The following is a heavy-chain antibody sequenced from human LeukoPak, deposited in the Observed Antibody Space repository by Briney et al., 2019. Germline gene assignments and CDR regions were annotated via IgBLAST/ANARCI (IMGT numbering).Heavy chain of an antibody. D-gene: IGHD5-18*01. J-gene: IGHJ4*02. Sequence: GGSLRLSCAASGFTFSSYWMSWVRQAPGKGLEWVANIKQDGSEKYYVDSVKGRFTISRDNAKNSLYLQMNSLRAEDTAVYYCARDGYREAVGYFDYWGQGTLVTVSP. CDR3: ARDGYREAVGYFDY. CDR2: IKQDGSEK. V-gene: IGHV3-7*01. CDR1: GFTFSSYW.